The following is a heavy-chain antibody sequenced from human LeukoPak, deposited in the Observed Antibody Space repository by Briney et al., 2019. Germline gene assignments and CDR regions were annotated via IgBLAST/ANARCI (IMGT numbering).Heavy chain of an antibody. CDR2: AYYRSKWYN. Sequence: SQTLSLTCATSGDSVSSDSAAWSWIRQSPSRGLEWLGRAYYRSKWYNNYAVSVKSRITINPDTSKNQFSLQLNSVTPKDTAVYYCAREETAGYYFDYWGQGTLVTVSS. V-gene: IGHV6-1*01. CDR3: AREETAGYYFDY. D-gene: IGHD6-13*01. J-gene: IGHJ4*02. CDR1: GDSVSSDSAA.